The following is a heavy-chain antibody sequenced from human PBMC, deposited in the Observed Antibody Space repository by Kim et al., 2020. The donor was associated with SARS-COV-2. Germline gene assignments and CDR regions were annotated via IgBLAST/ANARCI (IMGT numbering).Heavy chain of an antibody. CDR2: IWYDGSNK. CDR1: GFTFSSYG. J-gene: IGHJ3*02. CDR3: AKDISSSWLLGSDAFDI. Sequence: GGSLRLSCAASGFTFSSYGMHWVRQAPGKGLEWVAVIWYDGSNKYYADSVKGRFTISRDNSKNTLYLQMNSLRAEDTAVYYCAKDISSSWLLGSDAFDIRRQGTIVTLSS. D-gene: IGHD6-13*01. V-gene: IGHV3-33*06.